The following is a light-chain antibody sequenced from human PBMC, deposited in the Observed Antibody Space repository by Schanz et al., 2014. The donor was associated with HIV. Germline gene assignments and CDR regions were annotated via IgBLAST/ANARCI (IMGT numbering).Light chain of an antibody. J-gene: IGLJ3*02. Sequence: QSVLPQPASVSGSPGQSITISCTGTSSDVGGYNLVSWYQHHPDKAPKLIIYEGTKRPSGVSDRFSGSKSGNTASLTISGLQAEDEADYYCSSFAGSNIPWVFGGGTKLTVL. V-gene: IGLV2-14*02. CDR1: SSDVGGYNL. CDR3: SSFAGSNIPWV. CDR2: EGT.